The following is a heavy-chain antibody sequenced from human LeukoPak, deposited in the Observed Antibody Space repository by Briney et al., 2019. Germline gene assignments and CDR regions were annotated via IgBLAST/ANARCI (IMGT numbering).Heavy chain of an antibody. CDR1: GFTFSSYG. CDR3: ARDGVFYYHSFDY. V-gene: IGHV3-33*01. D-gene: IGHD3-10*01. J-gene: IGHJ4*02. Sequence: GGSLRLSCAASGFTFSSYGMHWVRQAPGKGLEWVAVIWYDGSNKYYADSVKGRFTISRDNSKNPLYLQMNSLRAEDTAVYYCARDGVFYYHSFDYWGQGTLVTVSS. CDR2: IWYDGSNK.